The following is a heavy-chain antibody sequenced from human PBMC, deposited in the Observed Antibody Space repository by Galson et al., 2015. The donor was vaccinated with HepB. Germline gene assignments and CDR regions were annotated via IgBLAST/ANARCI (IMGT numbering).Heavy chain of an antibody. CDR1: GFSLSTSGVG. CDR3: AHALRFLEWKDTDYYYYYYMDV. V-gene: IGHV2-5*01. Sequence: PALVKPTQTLTLTCTFSGFSLSTSGVGVGWIRQPPGKALEWLALIYWNDDKRYSPSLKSRLTITKDTSKNQVVLTMTNMDPVDTATYYCAHALRFLEWKDTDYYYYYYMDVWGKGTTVTVSS. J-gene: IGHJ6*03. CDR2: IYWNDDK. D-gene: IGHD3-3*01.